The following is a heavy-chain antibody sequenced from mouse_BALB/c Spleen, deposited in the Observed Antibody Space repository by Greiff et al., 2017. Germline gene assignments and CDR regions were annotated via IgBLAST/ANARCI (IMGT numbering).Heavy chain of an antibody. CDR2: IHYSGST. J-gene: IGHJ2*01. V-gene: IGHV3-1*02. D-gene: IGHD1-2*01. CDR3: AEDDYGCDYIDY. Sequence: EVKLLESGPDLVKPSQSLSLTCTVTGYSITSGYSWHWIRQLPGNKLDWMSYIHYSGSTYYNPSLKSRISITRDTSKNQFFLQLNSVTTEDTATYYCAEDDYGCDYIDYWGQGTTLTVSS. CDR1: GYSITSGYS.